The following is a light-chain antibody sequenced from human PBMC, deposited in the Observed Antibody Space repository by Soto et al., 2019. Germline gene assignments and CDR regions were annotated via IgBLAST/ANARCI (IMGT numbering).Light chain of an antibody. V-gene: IGLV1-40*01. Sequence: QLVLTQPPSVSGAPGQRVTISCTGSSSNIGAGYDVHWYQQLPGTAPKLLISANSNRPSGVPDRFSGSKSGTSASLAITGLQAEDEADYYCQSYDSSLSGSVFGGGTKLTVL. CDR3: QSYDSSLSGSV. CDR1: SSNIGAGYD. J-gene: IGLJ2*01. CDR2: ANS.